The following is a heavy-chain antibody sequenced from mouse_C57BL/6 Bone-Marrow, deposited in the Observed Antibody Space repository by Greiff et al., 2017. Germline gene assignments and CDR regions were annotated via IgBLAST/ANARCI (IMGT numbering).Heavy chain of an antibody. CDR2: IDPSDSYT. Sequence: QVQLQQPGAELVKPGASVKLSCKASGYTFTSYWMQWVKQRPGQGLEWIGEIDPSDSYTNYNQKFKGKATLTVDTSSSTAYMQLSSLTSEDSAVYYCARERRLLLYFDYWGQGTTLTVSS. CDR1: GYTFTSYW. V-gene: IGHV1-50*01. CDR3: ARERRLLLYFDY. D-gene: IGHD2-3*01. J-gene: IGHJ2*01.